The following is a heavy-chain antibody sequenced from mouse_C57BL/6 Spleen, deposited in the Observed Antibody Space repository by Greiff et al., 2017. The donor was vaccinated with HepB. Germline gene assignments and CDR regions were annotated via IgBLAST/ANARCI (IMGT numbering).Heavy chain of an antibody. Sequence: VQLQQSGPELVKPGASVKISCKASGYSFTGYYMNWVKQSPEKSLEWIGEINPSTGGTTYNQKFKAKATLTVDKSSSTAYMQLKSLTSEDSAVYYCAKGGISDYAMDDWGQGTSGTVSS. CDR1: GYSFTGYY. D-gene: IGHD6-2*01. CDR3: AKGGISDYAMDD. V-gene: IGHV1-42*01. J-gene: IGHJ4*01. CDR2: INPSTGGT.